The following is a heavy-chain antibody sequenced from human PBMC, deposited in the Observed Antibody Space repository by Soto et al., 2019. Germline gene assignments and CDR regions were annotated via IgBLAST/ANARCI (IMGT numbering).Heavy chain of an antibody. CDR1: GYTFTGYY. J-gene: IGHJ5*02. CDR3: ARGYDFWSGYSSPVWFDP. V-gene: IGHV1-2*04. D-gene: IGHD3-3*01. CDR2: INPNSGGT. Sequence: QVQLVQSGAEVKKPGASVKVSCKASGYTFTGYYMHWVRQAPGQGLEWMGWINPNSGGTNYAQKFQGWVTMTRDTSISTAYMELSRLRSDDTAVYYCARGYDFWSGYSSPVWFDPWGQGTLVTVSS.